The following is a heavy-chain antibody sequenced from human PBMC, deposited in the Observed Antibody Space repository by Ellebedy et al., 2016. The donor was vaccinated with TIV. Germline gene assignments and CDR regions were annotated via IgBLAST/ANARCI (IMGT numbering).Heavy chain of an antibody. CDR2: ISGSGGST. D-gene: IGHD3-22*01. CDR3: AKTYYYDSSGWDWFDP. Sequence: PGGSLRLSCAASGFIFSDYYMSWVRQAPGKGLEWVSAISGSGGSTYYADSVKGRFTISRDNSKNTLYLQMNSLRAEDTAVYYCAKTYYYDSSGWDWFDPWGQGTLVTVSS. J-gene: IGHJ5*02. V-gene: IGHV3-23*01. CDR1: GFIFSDYY.